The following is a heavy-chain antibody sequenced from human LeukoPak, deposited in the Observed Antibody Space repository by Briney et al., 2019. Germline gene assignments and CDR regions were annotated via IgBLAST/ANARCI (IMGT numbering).Heavy chain of an antibody. D-gene: IGHD1-20*01. CDR1: GGSNY. Sequence: LETLALTCTVSGGSNYWTWIRQAPGKGLEWIAYIHYSGSPHYNPSLRSRVTISIDTSKNQLSLKLNSVTAADTAVYYCARHSNWNGGVDWFDPWGQGTQVAVSS. CDR2: IHYSGSP. V-gene: IGHV4-59*08. CDR3: ARHSNWNGGVDWFDP. J-gene: IGHJ5*02.